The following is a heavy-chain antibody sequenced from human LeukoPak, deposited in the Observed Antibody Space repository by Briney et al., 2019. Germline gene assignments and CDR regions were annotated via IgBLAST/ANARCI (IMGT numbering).Heavy chain of an antibody. J-gene: IGHJ4*02. Sequence: GGSLRLSCAASGFIFNNYGLIWVRQAPGKGLEWVSAISGSGGSTYYADSVKGRFTISRDNSKNTLYLQMNSLRAEDTAVYYCAKDRDYYDSSGVFDYWGQGTLVTVSS. CDR1: GFIFNNYG. CDR2: ISGSGGST. V-gene: IGHV3-23*01. CDR3: AKDRDYYDSSGVFDY. D-gene: IGHD3-22*01.